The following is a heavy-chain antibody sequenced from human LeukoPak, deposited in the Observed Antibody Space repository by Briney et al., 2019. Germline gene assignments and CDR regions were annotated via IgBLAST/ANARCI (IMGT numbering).Heavy chain of an antibody. CDR2: ISGSGGST. CDR3: ARDEQWIATIDY. CDR1: GFTFSSYA. J-gene: IGHJ4*02. V-gene: IGHV3-23*01. D-gene: IGHD6-19*01. Sequence: PGGSLGLSCAASGFTFSSYAMSWVRQAPGKGLEWVSAISGSGGSTYYADSVKGRFTISRDNSKNTLYLQMNSLRAEDTAVYYCARDEQWIATIDYWGQGTLVTVSS.